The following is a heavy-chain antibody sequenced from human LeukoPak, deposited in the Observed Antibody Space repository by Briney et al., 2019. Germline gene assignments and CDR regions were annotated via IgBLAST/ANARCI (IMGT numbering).Heavy chain of an antibody. D-gene: IGHD1-26*01. CDR1: GGSISSYY. V-gene: IGHV4-59*01. CDR3: ARDGGAIDY. CDR2: IYYSGST. Sequence: SETLSLTCTVSGGSISSYYWSRIRQPPGKGLEWIGYIYYSGSTNYNPSLKSRVTISVDTSKNQFSLKLSSVTAADTAVYYCARDGGAIDYWGQGTLVTVSS. J-gene: IGHJ4*02.